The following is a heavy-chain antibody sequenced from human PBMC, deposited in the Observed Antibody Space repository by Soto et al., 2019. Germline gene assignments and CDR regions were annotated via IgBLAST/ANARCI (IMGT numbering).Heavy chain of an antibody. V-gene: IGHV1-2*04. Sequence: ASVKVSCKASGYTFTGYYMHWVRQAPGQGLEWMGWINPNSGGTNYAQKFQGWVTMTRDTSISTAYTELSRLRSDDTAVYYCARGGIVVVPAATDRFIGYYCGMDVWGQGTTVTVYS. CDR3: ARGGIVVVPAATDRFIGYYCGMDV. D-gene: IGHD2-2*01. CDR1: GYTFTGYY. CDR2: INPNSGGT. J-gene: IGHJ6*02.